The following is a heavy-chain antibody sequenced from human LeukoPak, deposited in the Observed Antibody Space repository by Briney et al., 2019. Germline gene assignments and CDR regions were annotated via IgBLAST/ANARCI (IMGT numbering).Heavy chain of an antibody. V-gene: IGHV3-66*01. J-gene: IGHJ6*03. D-gene: IGHD5-12*01. Sequence: PGGSLRLSCAASGFTVSSNYMSWVRQAPGKGLEWVSVIYSGGSTYYADSVKGRFTISRDNSKNTLYLQMNSLRADDTAVYYCARDHTGYEYGSFTYHYQYMDVWGKGTTVTVSS. CDR1: GFTVSSNY. CDR2: IYSGGST. CDR3: ARDHTGYEYGSFTYHYQYMDV.